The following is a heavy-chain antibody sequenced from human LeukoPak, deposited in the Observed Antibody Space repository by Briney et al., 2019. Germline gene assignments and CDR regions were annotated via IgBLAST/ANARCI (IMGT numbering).Heavy chain of an antibody. CDR1: GYTFSGYY. Sequence: GASVKVSCKASGYTFSGYYMHWVRQAPGQGLEWMGRINLKSGDSNYAQRFEGRVTMTRDTSISTAFMDLSRLTSDDTAVYYCARRAYYYDSSGYLGLDHWGQGTLVTVSS. D-gene: IGHD3-22*01. J-gene: IGHJ4*02. CDR3: ARRAYYYDSSGYLGLDH. V-gene: IGHV1-2*06. CDR2: INLKSGDS.